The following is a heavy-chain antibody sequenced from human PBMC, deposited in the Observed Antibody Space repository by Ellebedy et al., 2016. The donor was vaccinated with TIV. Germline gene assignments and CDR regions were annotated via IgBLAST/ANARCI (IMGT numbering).Heavy chain of an antibody. CDR1: GGSISSRNY. CDR3: ARNGEYALDY. D-gene: IGHD4-17*01. J-gene: IGHJ4*01. Sequence: SETLSLTCTVSGGSISSRNYWSWVRQPPGKGLEWLGEIFHTGDTAYNPSLRGRVTLSVDKSNNQFSLKLTSVTAPDTAVYYCARNGEYALDYWGHGTLVTVSS. V-gene: IGHV4-4*02. CDR2: IFHTGDT.